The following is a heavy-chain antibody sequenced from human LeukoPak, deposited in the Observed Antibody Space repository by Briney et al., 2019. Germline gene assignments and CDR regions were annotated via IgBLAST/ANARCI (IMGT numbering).Heavy chain of an antibody. Sequence: GASVNLSCKASGFTFTRSARQWVRDARGQRLEWIVWIVVGSGNTNYAQKFQETVTITRDMSTSTAYMELSTLRSEDPAVYFCPAADSYDSSGYYPYAFHIWGQGTMVTVSS. J-gene: IGHJ3*02. V-gene: IGHV1-58*02. CDR3: PAADSYDSSGYYPYAFHI. CDR1: GFTFTRSA. CDR2: IVVGSGNT. D-gene: IGHD3-22*01.